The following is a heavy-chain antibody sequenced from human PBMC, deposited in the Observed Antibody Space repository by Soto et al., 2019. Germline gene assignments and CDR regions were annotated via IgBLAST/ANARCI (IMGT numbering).Heavy chain of an antibody. Sequence: ASVKVSCKASGYTFTSYYMHWVRQAPGQGLEWMGIINPSGGSTSYAQKFQGRVTMTRDPSTSTVYMELSSLRPEDTAVYYCAREIVDAGSGSYPGMDVWGQGTTVTVSS. D-gene: IGHD3-10*01. CDR3: AREIVDAGSGSYPGMDV. J-gene: IGHJ6*02. CDR2: INPSGGST. V-gene: IGHV1-46*01. CDR1: GYTFTSYY.